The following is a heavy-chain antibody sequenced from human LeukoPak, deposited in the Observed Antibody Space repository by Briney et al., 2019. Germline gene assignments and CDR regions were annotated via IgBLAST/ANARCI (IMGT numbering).Heavy chain of an antibody. V-gene: IGHV3-74*01. CDR3: ARDKKTDDYGDYWPWVVDY. J-gene: IGHJ4*02. D-gene: IGHD4-17*01. CDR2: INGDGSSI. CDR1: ALSRGKYR. Sequence: SLVLSGVGCALSRGKYRSRWVRQPPRKRLVWVSRINGDGSSISYADSVKGRFTISRDNAKNTLYLQMNSLRAEDTAVYYCARDKKTDDYGDYWPWVVDYWGQGTLVTVSS.